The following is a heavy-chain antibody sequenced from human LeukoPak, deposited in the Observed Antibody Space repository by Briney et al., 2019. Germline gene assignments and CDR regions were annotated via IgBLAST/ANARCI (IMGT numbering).Heavy chain of an antibody. D-gene: IGHD1-26*01. J-gene: IGHJ6*03. CDR2: IDNDGSGT. V-gene: IGHV3-74*01. CDR1: PLNFNTYW. Sequence: PGGSLRLSCAAESDSPLNFNTYWMHWVRQAPGEGLVWVSRIDNDGSGTSYADSVKGRFTIFRDNAKNTLFLQMDSLRAEDTAVYYCARDPYSGSYGHLYYCYMDVWGKGTTVTISS. CDR3: ARDPYSGSYGHLYYCYMDV.